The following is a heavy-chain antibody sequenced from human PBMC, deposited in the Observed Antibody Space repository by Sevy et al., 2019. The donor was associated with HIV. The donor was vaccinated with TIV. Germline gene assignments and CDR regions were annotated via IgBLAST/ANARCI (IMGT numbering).Heavy chain of an antibody. D-gene: IGHD6-6*01. Sequence: GGSLRLSCAASGFTFSSYGMHWVRQAPGKGLEWVSGISWNSVSLDYADSVKGRFTISRDNAKNSLFLQMNRLRSEDTALYYCARDNRPATMSNSSYYYYYGMDVWGQGTTVTVSS. CDR1: GFTFSSYG. CDR3: ARDNRPATMSNSSYYYYYGMDV. J-gene: IGHJ6*02. CDR2: ISWNSVSL. V-gene: IGHV3-9*01.